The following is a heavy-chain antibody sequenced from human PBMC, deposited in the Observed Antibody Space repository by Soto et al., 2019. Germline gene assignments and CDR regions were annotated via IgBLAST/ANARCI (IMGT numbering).Heavy chain of an antibody. CDR2: INAGNGNT. Sequence: QVQLVQSGAEEKKPGASVKVSCKASGYTFTSYAMHWVRQAPGQRLEWMGWINAGNGNTKYSQKFQGRVTITGDTSASTAYMELSSLRSEDTAVYYCARGAKDFMNFDWCFDLWGRGTRVTVSS. D-gene: IGHD1-7*01. V-gene: IGHV1-3*05. J-gene: IGHJ2*01. CDR3: ARGAKDFMNFDWCFDL. CDR1: GYTFTSYA.